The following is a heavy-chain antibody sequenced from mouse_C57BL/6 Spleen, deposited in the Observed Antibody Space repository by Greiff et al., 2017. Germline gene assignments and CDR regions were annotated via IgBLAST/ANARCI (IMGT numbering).Heavy chain of an antibody. CDR2: IDPESGDP. V-gene: IGHV14-4*01. J-gene: IGHJ4*01. D-gene: IGHD2-4*01. CDR1: GFNIKDDY. CDR3: TTLGLYDYDGGRAKDY. Sequence: VQLQQSGAELVRPGASVKLSCTASGFNIKDDYMHWVKQRPEQGLEWIGWIDPESGDPEYASKFQGRAPITADTSSNTAYLQLSSLTSEDTAVYYCTTLGLYDYDGGRAKDYWGQGTSVTVSS.